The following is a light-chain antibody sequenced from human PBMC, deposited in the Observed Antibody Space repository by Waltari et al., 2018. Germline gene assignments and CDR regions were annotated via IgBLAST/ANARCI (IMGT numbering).Light chain of an antibody. V-gene: IGLV1-44*01. CDR2: SNN. CDR3: AVWDDSLKGWV. CDR1: RSNIGSNH. J-gene: IGLJ3*02. Sequence: QSVLTQPPSASGTPGQRVTISCSGSRSNIGSNHANWYQQVPGTAPKLLIYSNNQRPSGVPDRFSGSKSGASVSLAISGLQSEDEGDYFCAVWDDSLKGWVFGGGTKLTVL.